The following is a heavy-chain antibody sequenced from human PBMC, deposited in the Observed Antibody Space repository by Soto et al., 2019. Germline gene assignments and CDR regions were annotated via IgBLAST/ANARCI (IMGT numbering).Heavy chain of an antibody. CDR2: INAGNGNT. J-gene: IGHJ4*02. CDR3: ARQNSRYYFDY. V-gene: IGHV1-3*01. Sequence: QVQLVQSGAEVKKPGASVKVSCKASGYTFTSYAMHWVRQAPGQRLEWMGWINAGNGNTKYSQKFQGRVTITRDTSAGTAYMELSSLRSEDTAVYYCARQNSRYYFDYWGQGTLVTVSS. CDR1: GYTFTSYA. D-gene: IGHD1-20*01.